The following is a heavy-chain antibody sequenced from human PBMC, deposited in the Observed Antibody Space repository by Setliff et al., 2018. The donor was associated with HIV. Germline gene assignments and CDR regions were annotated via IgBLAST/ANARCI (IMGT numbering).Heavy chain of an antibody. J-gene: IGHJ5*02. CDR3: AREGYRYGSYWFDP. CDR2: VYSGGSST. CDR1: GFTFGSYA. Sequence: GGSLRLSCAGSGFTFGSYAMSWVRQAPGKGLEWVSIVYSGGSSTYYADSVKGRFTISRDDSKKTLYLQMNSLRVEDTAIYYCAREGYRYGSYWFDPWGQGTLVTVSS. D-gene: IGHD5-18*01. V-gene: IGHV3-23*03.